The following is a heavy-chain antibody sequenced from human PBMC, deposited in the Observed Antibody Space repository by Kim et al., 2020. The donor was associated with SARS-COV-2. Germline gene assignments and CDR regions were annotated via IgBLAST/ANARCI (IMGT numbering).Heavy chain of an antibody. CDR2: ISWNSGSI. J-gene: IGHJ4*02. D-gene: IGHD5-12*01. V-gene: IGHV3-9*01. CDR3: VKDKGYSGYDYGDY. CDR1: GFTFGDYA. Sequence: GGSLRLSCAASGFTFGDYAMHWVRQAPGKGLEWVSGISWNSGSIGYADSVKGRFTISRDNAKNSLYLQMNSLRAEDTALYYCVKDKGYSGYDYGDYWGQGTLVTVSS.